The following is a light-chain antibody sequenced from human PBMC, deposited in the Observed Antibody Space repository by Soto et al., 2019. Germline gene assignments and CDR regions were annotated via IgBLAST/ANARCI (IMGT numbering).Light chain of an antibody. CDR2: EVR. J-gene: IGLJ2*01. V-gene: IGLV2-14*01. CDR3: SSFTSSSTLEVV. Sequence: QSVLTQPASVSGSPGQSITISCTGTSSDVGGYDYVSWYQQHPGKAPKLMIYEVRNRPSGVSNRFSGSKSGNTASLTISGLQAEDEADYYCSSFTSSSTLEVVVGGGTQLTV. CDR1: SSDVGGYDY.